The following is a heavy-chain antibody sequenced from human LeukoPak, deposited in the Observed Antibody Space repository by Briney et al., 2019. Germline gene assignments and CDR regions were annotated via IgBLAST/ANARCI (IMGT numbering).Heavy chain of an antibody. CDR1: GFRFDDYG. CDR2: INWNGGRT. J-gene: IGHJ4*02. CDR3: ARDYDYGDYPGY. V-gene: IGHV3-20*04. D-gene: IGHD4-17*01. Sequence: HGGSLRLSCAASGFRFDDYGLSWVRQAPGKGLEWVPGINWNGGRTGYADSVKGRFTISRDNAKNSLYLQMNSLRAEDTALYYCARDYDYGDYPGYWGQGTLVTVSS.